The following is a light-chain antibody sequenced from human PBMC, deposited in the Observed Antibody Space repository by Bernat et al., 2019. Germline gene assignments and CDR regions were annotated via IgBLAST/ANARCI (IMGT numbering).Light chain of an antibody. J-gene: IGLJ2*01. Sequence: QSALTQPASVSGSPGQSITISCTGTSSDVGSYNSVSWYQHHPGKAPKLMIYDVSNRPSGVSNRFSGSKSGNTASLTISGLQPEDEADYYCSSYTSSNTLLFGGGTKLTVL. CDR3: SSYTSSNTLL. CDR2: DVS. CDR1: SSDVGSYNS. V-gene: IGLV2-14*03.